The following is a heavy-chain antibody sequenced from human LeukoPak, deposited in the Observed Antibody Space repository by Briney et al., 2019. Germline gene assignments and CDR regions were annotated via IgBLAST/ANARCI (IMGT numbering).Heavy chain of an antibody. J-gene: IGHJ4*02. CDR1: GFNFEDYA. D-gene: IGHD1-1*01. CDR2: ISWNSGTI. V-gene: IGHV3-9*01. Sequence: GRSLRLSCAASGFNFEDYAMHWVRHDPGKGLEWVSGISWNSGTIGYADSVKGRFTIFRDNAKNSLYLQMNSLRPEDTALYYCARAPGGTTDFDYWGQGTLVTVSS. CDR3: ARAPGGTTDFDY.